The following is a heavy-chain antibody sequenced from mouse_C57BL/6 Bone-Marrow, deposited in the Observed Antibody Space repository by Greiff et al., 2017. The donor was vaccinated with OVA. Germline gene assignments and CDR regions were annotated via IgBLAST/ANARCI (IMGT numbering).Heavy chain of an antibody. D-gene: IGHD1-1*01. CDR1: GYTFTSYW. CDR2: IDPNSGGT. J-gene: IGHJ2*01. V-gene: IGHV1-72*01. CDR3: AREFITTVVPYYFDY. Sequence: VKLQQSGAELVKPGASVKLSCKASGYTFTSYWMHWVKQRPGRGLEWIGRIDPNSGGTKYNEKFKSKATLTVDKPSSTAYMQLSSLTSEDSAVYYCAREFITTVVPYYFDYWGQGTTLTVSS.